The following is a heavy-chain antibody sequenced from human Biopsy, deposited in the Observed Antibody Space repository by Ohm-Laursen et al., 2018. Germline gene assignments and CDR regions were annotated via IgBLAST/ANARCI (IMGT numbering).Heavy chain of an antibody. CDR2: IKPDGSEK. J-gene: IGHJ3*01. CDR3: ATTGGGL. D-gene: IGHD3-16*01. Sequence: SLRLSCTASGFMFSASWMRWFRQAPGKGLEWVANIKPDGSEKSYVDSVRGRFTISRDNAKNSLYLQMNSLTAEDTASYYCATTGGGLWGQGTMVTVSS. V-gene: IGHV3-7*01. CDR1: GFMFSASW.